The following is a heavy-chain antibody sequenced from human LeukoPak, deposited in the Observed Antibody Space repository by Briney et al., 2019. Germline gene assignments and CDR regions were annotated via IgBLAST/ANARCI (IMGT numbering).Heavy chain of an antibody. D-gene: IGHD2-2*01. J-gene: IGHJ4*02. CDR1: GFTVSSNY. CDR3: ARGLAYCSSTSCRTFDY. Sequence: GGSLRLSCAASGFTVSSNYMSWVRRAPGKGLEWVSVIYSGGSTYYADSVKGRFTISRDNSKNTLYLQMNSLRAEDTAVYYCARGLAYCSSTSCRTFDYWGQGTLVTVSS. CDR2: IYSGGST. V-gene: IGHV3-53*01.